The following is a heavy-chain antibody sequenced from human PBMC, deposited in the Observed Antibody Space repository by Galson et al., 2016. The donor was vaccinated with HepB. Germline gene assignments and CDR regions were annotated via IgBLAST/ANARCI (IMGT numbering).Heavy chain of an antibody. CDR3: ARVSIAARSHFDY. CDR2: INPTSGGT. V-gene: IGHV1-2*06. CDR1: GYTFTGYY. J-gene: IGHJ4*02. Sequence: SVKVSCKASGYTFTGYYMHWVRQTPGQGLEWMGRINPTSGGTNYAQKFQGRVTMTRETSINTAYMEVTRLTSDDAAVYYCARVSIAARSHFDYWGQGTLVTVSS. D-gene: IGHD6-6*01.